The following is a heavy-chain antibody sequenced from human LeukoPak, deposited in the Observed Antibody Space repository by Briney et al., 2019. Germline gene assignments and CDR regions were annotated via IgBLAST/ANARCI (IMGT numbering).Heavy chain of an antibody. V-gene: IGHV4-59*01. CDR1: GGSIHNYL. CDR2: IHNSGSS. D-gene: IGHD3-22*01. CDR3: ASTGGYYESRYSSQLETFDI. Sequence: SETLSLTCTVSGGSIHNYLWSWIRQPPGKGLEWIGYIHNSGSSNYNPSLKSRATFAVDTSENQLSLRLNSVTAADTAVYYCASTGGYYESRYSSQLETFDIWGQGTMVTVSS. J-gene: IGHJ3*02.